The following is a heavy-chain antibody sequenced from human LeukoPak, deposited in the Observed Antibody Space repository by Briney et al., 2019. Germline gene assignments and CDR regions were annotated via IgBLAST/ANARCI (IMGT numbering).Heavy chain of an antibody. V-gene: IGHV4-59*01. D-gene: IGHD2-2*01. CDR1: GGSISSYY. J-gene: IGHJ4*02. CDR2: IYYSGST. Sequence: PSETLSLTCTVSGGSISSYYWSWIRQPPGKGLEWIGYIYYSGSTNYNPSLKSRVTISVDTSKNQFSLKLSSVTAADTAVYYCARDQYGYYFDYWGQGTLVTVSS. CDR3: ARDQYGYYFDY.